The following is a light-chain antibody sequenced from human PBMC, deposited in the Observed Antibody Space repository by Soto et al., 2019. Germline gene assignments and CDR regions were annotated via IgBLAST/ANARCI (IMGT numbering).Light chain of an antibody. J-gene: IGKJ1*01. V-gene: IGKV3-20*01. CDR1: QSVSSSY. Sequence: EIVLTQSPGTLSLSPGERATLSCRASQSVSSSYLAWYQQKPGQAPRVLIYGASSRATGIPDRFSGSGSGTDFTLTIRRLEPEDFAVYYCQQYGSSTWTFGQGTKVDTK. CDR2: GAS. CDR3: QQYGSSTWT.